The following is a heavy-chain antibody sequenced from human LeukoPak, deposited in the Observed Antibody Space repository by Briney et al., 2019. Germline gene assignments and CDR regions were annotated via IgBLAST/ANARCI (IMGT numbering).Heavy chain of an antibody. CDR1: GFTFSSYA. CDR3: AKDLSFVLRGSPFYFDY. Sequence: GGSLRLSCAASGFTFSSYAMTWVRQAPGRGLEWVAAIGGSGDTTYYADSVRGRFTISRDNSKNTLYLQMNSLRAEDTGVYYCAKDLSFVLRGSPFYFDYWGQGTLVTVSS. J-gene: IGHJ4*02. CDR2: IGGSGDTT. D-gene: IGHD6-25*01. V-gene: IGHV3-23*01.